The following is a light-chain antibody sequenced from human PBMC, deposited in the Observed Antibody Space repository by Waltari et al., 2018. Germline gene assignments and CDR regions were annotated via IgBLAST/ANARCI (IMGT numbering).Light chain of an antibody. CDR3: QAWDSSTWV. Sequence: SYELTQQPSVSVSPGQTASITCSGDTLGDKYGCWYQQKPGQSPLVVIYQDDKRPSGIPERFSGSNSGNTATLTISGTQAMDEADYYCQAWDSSTWVFGGGTKLTVL. CDR1: TLGDKY. J-gene: IGLJ3*02. V-gene: IGLV3-1*01. CDR2: QDD.